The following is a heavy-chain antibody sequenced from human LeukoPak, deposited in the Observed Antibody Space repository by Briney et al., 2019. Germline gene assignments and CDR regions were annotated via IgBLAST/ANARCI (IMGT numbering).Heavy chain of an antibody. CDR1: GFTFSSYG. Sequence: TGGSLRLSCAASGFTFSSYGMHWVRQAPGKGLEWVSSISSSSSYIYYADSVKGRFTISRDNAKNSLYLQMNSLRAEDTAVYYCARQGNTYCSSTSCYGDDYYYYMDVWGKGTTVTVSS. CDR2: ISSSSSYI. J-gene: IGHJ6*03. D-gene: IGHD2-2*01. CDR3: ARQGNTYCSSTSCYGDDYYYYMDV. V-gene: IGHV3-21*01.